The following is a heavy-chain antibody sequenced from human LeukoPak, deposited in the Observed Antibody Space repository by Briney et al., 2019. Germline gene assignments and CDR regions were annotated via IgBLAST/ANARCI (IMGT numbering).Heavy chain of an antibody. CDR1: GYTFTSYG. Sequence: ASVKVSCKASGYTFTSYGISWVRQAPGQGLEWMGWISAYNGNTNYAQKLQGRVTMTTDTSTSTAYMELRSLRSDDTAVYYCARDRLWFGKTQPSFDYWGQGTLVTVSS. D-gene: IGHD3-10*01. V-gene: IGHV1-18*01. CDR2: ISAYNGNT. CDR3: ARDRLWFGKTQPSFDY. J-gene: IGHJ4*02.